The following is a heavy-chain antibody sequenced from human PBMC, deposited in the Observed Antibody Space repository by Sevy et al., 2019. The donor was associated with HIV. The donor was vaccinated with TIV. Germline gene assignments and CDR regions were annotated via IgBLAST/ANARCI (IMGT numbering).Heavy chain of an antibody. CDR3: ARVGRAAAATTYGMDV. Sequence: GGSLRLSCAASGFTFSDYYMSWIRQAPGKGLEWVSYISSSGSTIYYADSVKGRFTISRDNAKNPLYLQMNSLRAEDTAVYYCARVGRAAAATTYGMDVWGQGTTVTVSS. CDR1: GFTFSDYY. CDR2: ISSSGSTI. D-gene: IGHD6-13*01. J-gene: IGHJ6*02. V-gene: IGHV3-11*01.